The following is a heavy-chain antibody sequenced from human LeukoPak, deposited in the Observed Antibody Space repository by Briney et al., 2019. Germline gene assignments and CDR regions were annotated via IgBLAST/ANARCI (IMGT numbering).Heavy chain of an antibody. V-gene: IGHV1-46*01. Sequence: ASVKVSCKASGYTFTSYYMHWVRQAPGQGLEWTGIINPSGGSTSYAQKFQGRVTMTRDTSTSTVYMELSSLRSEDTAVYYCARGGSYCSSTSCYAGWFDPWGQGTLVTVSS. CDR2: INPSGGST. D-gene: IGHD2-2*01. CDR3: ARGGSYCSSTSCYAGWFDP. CDR1: GYTFTSYY. J-gene: IGHJ5*02.